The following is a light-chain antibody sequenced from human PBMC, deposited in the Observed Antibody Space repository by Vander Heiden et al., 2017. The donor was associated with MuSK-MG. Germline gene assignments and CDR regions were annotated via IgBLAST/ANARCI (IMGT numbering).Light chain of an antibody. CDR2: QDS. J-gene: IGLJ2*01. CDR1: KLGDKY. CDR3: QAWDSSNVV. Sequence: SYALTQPPSVSVPPGQTASITCSGDKLGDKYACWYQQKPGQSPVLVIYQDSKRPSGIPERFSGSNAGNTATLTISGTQAMDEADYYCQAWDSSNVVFGGGTKLTVL. V-gene: IGLV3-1*01.